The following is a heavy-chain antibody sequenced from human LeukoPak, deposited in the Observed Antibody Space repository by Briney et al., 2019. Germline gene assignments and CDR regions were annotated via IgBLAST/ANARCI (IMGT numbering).Heavy chain of an antibody. Sequence: GGSLRLSCAASGFTFSSYAMSWVRQAPGKGLEWVSAISGSGGSTYYADSVKGRFTISRDNSKNTLYLQMNSLRAEDTAVYYCASTYSDYVWGSYPDYWGQGTLVTVSS. V-gene: IGHV3-23*01. CDR3: ASTYSDYVWGSYPDY. CDR1: GFTFSSYA. D-gene: IGHD3-16*02. J-gene: IGHJ4*02. CDR2: ISGSGGST.